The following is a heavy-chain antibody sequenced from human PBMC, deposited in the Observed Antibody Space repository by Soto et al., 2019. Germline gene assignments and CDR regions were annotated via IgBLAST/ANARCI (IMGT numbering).Heavy chain of an antibody. J-gene: IGHJ5*02. V-gene: IGHV3-30-3*01. D-gene: IGHD6-13*01. CDR1: GFTFSSYA. Sequence: QVQLVESGGGVVQHGRSLRLSCAASGFTFSSYAMHWVRQAPGKGLEWVAVISYDGSKKYYADSVKGRFTISRDNSKNTLYLQMNSLRAEDTAVYYCARDSSSWYATYNWFDPWGQGTLVTVSS. CDR2: ISYDGSKK. CDR3: ARDSSSWYATYNWFDP.